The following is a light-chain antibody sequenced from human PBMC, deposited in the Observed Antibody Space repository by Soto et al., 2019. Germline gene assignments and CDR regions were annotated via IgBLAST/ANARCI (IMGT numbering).Light chain of an antibody. V-gene: IGKV3-20*01. CDR3: QQYGSSPIT. CDR1: QSVGNF. CDR2: GAS. J-gene: IGKJ5*01. Sequence: IVLTQSPATLSLSPWERATLSCRASQSVGNFLAWYQQKPGQAPRLLIYGASSRATGIPDRFSGSGSGTDFTFTISRLEPEDFAVYYCQQYGSSPITFGQGTRLEIK.